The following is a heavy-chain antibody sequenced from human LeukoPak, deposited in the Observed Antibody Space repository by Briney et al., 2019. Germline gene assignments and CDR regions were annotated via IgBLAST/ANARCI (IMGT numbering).Heavy chain of an antibody. J-gene: IGHJ4*02. V-gene: IGHV3-23*01. CDR1: GFTFSSYA. CDR3: AKANTAMSYFDY. D-gene: IGHD5-18*01. Sequence: GGSLRLSCAASGFTFSSYAMNWVRQAPGKGLEWVSAISGGGGTTYYADSVKGRFTISRDNSKNTLYLQMDSLRAEDTAVYYCAKANTAMSYFDYWGQGTLVTVSS. CDR2: ISGGGGTT.